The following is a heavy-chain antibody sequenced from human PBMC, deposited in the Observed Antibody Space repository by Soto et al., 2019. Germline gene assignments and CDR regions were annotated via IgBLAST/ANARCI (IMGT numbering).Heavy chain of an antibody. Sequence: ASMKVSRKASGYTFTRYYMHWVRQAPGQGLEGKGWINPNSGGTNYAQKFQGWVTMTRDTSISTAYMELSRLRSDDTAVYYCARVAAPGIAAAGPYSYFDYWGQGTLVTVSS. CDR1: GYTFTRYY. J-gene: IGHJ4*02. D-gene: IGHD6-13*01. CDR3: ARVAAPGIAAAGPYSYFDY. CDR2: INPNSGGT. V-gene: IGHV1-2*04.